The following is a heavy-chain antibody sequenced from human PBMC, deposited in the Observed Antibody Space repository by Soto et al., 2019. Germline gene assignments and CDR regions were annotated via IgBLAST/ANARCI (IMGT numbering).Heavy chain of an antibody. CDR1: GFTFSTYG. J-gene: IGHJ4*02. D-gene: IGHD2-2*01. CDR3: AKKYCSRTSCRGDYFDY. V-gene: IGHV3-30*18. Sequence: GGSLRLSCAASGFTFSTYGMHWVRQAPGKGLEWVAVISYDGSNKYYADSVKGRFTISRDNSKNTLYLQMNSLRAEDTAVYYCAKKYCSRTSCRGDYFDYWGQGNLVTVSS. CDR2: ISYDGSNK.